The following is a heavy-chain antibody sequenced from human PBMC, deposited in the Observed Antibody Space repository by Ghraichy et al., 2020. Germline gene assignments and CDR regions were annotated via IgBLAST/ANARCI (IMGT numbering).Heavy chain of an antibody. CDR3: AKDARRWLQLGDAFDI. V-gene: IGHV3-23*01. CDR2: ISGSGGST. J-gene: IGHJ3*02. CDR1: GFTFSSYA. D-gene: IGHD5-24*01. Sequence: GGSLRLSCAASGFTFSSYAMSWVRQAPGKGLEWVSAISGSGGSTYYADSVKGRFTISRDNSKNTLYLQMNSLRAEDTAVYYCAKDARRWLQLGDAFDIWGQGTMVTVSS.